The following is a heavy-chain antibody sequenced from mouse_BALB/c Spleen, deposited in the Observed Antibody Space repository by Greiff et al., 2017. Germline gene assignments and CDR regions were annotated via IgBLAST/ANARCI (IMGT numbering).Heavy chain of an antibody. CDR3: ARRGGSSYAMDY. D-gene: IGHD1-1*01. V-gene: IGHV1-54*01. J-gene: IGHJ4*01. CDR2: INPGSGGT. Sequence: QVQLQQSGAELVRPGTSVKVSCKASGYAFTNYLIEWVKQRPGQGLEWIGVINPGSGGTNYNEKFKGKATLTADKSSSTAYMQLSSLTSDDSAVYFFARRGGSSYAMDYWGQGTSVTVSS. CDR1: GYAFTNYL.